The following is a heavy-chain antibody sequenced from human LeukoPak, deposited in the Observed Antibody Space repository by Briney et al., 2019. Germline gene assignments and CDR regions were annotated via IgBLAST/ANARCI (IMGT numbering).Heavy chain of an antibody. CDR2: IYYSGST. Sequence: SETLSLTCTVSGGSISSGGYYWSWIRQHPGKGLEWIGSIYYSGSTYYNPSLKSRVTISVDTSKNQFSLKLSSVTAADTAVYYCARGWGLLSGGAFDIWGQGTMVTVSS. J-gene: IGHJ3*02. D-gene: IGHD1-26*01. V-gene: IGHV4-31*03. CDR3: ARGWGLLSGGAFDI. CDR1: GGSISSGGYY.